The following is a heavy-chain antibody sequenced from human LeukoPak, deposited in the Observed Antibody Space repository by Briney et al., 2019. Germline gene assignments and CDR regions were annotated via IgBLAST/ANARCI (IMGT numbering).Heavy chain of an antibody. D-gene: IGHD3-3*01. CDR3: ARQDYDFWSGPNKNWFDP. V-gene: IGHV3-21*01. CDR2: ISSSSSYI. CDR1: GFTFSSYS. J-gene: IGHJ5*02. Sequence: PGGSLRLSCAASGFTFSSYSMNWVRQAPGKGLEWVSSISSSSSYIYYADSVKGRFTISRDNAKNSLYLQMNSLRAEDTAVYYCARQDYDFWSGPNKNWFDPWGQGTLVTVSS.